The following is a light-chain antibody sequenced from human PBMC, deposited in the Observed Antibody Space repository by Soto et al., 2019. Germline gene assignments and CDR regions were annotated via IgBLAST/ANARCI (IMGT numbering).Light chain of an antibody. V-gene: IGKV3-11*01. J-gene: IGKJ1*01. CDR1: QSVSIY. CDR3: QQSYSPLT. Sequence: VLTQSPATLSLSPGERATLSCRASQSVSIYLAWYQQKPGQAPMLLNYDTSNRATGIPARCSSGGSETEFTLTSSSLEAEDFATYYYQQSYSPLTFGQGTKVEIK. CDR2: DTS.